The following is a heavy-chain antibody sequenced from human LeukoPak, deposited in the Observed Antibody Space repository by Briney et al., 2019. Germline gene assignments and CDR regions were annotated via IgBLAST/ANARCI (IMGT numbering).Heavy chain of an antibody. Sequence: SETLSLTCTVSGGSISSYYWSWIRQPAGKGLEWIGRFYTSGSTNYNPSLKSRVTMSVDTSKNQFSLKLSSVTAADTAVYYCARDDCSGGSCYLPVQHWGQGTLVTVSS. J-gene: IGHJ1*01. D-gene: IGHD2-15*01. CDR3: ARDDCSGGSCYLPVQH. V-gene: IGHV4-4*07. CDR2: FYTSGST. CDR1: GGSISSYY.